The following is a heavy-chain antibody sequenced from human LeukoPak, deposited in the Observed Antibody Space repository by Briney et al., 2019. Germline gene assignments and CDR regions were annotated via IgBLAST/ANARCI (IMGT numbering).Heavy chain of an antibody. D-gene: IGHD3-10*01. CDR3: ARGSDFITLVRGVIFTAEYFHH. Sequence: GASVKVSCKASGYTFTSYDINWVRQATGQGLEWMGWMNPNSGNTGYAQKFRGRVTMTRNTSISTAYMELSSLRSEDTAVYYCARGSDFITLVRGVIFTAEYFHHWGQGTLVTVSS. CDR1: GYTFTSYD. CDR2: MNPNSGNT. J-gene: IGHJ1*01. V-gene: IGHV1-8*01.